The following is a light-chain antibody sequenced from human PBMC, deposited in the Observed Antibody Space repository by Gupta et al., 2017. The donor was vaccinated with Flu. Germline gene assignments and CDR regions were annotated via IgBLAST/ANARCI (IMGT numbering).Light chain of an antibody. V-gene: IGKV3-20*01. CDR1: QSISSTY. CDR3: QQYVSSPYT. Sequence: VLTQSPGTLCLSPGERATLSCRASQSISSTYLAWYQQKPGQAPRLLIHGASSRATGIPERFSGSGSGTDFTLTISRLEPEDFAVYYCQQYVSSPYTFGQGTKLEIK. CDR2: GAS. J-gene: IGKJ2*01.